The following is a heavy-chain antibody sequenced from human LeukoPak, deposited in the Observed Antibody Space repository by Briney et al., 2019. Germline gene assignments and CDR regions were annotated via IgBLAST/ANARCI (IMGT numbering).Heavy chain of an antibody. Sequence: PSETLSLTCTVSDGSINGYYWSWIRQPPGKGLDWIGYMYSGGTTNYSPSLKSRVTISEDMSKNQFSLKLTSVTAADTAVYYCARERTMVRGMSWFDPWGQGTRVTVSS. CDR3: ARERTMVRGMSWFDP. CDR1: DGSINGYY. D-gene: IGHD3-10*01. J-gene: IGHJ5*02. V-gene: IGHV4-59*01. CDR2: MYSGGTT.